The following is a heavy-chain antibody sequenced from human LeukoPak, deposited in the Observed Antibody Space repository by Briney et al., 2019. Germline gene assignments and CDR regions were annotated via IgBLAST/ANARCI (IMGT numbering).Heavy chain of an antibody. J-gene: IGHJ6*03. D-gene: IGHD6-6*01. V-gene: IGHV4-59*12. CDR3: ARDRSSSSAYYYYYYYMDV. CDR1: GDSISSSY. CDR2: MFYTGTT. Sequence: AETLSLTCTVSGDSISSSYWSWIRQPPGKGLEWIGYMFYTGTTNYNPSLQSRVTISVDTSKNQFSLRLSSVTAADTAVYYCARDRSSSSAYYYYYYYMDVWGKGTTVTVSS.